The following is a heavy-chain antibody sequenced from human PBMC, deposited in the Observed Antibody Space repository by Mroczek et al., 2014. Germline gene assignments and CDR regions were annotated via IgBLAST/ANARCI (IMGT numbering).Heavy chain of an antibody. D-gene: IGHD3-22*01. CDR3: ARDPFHIVVVFAALDY. Sequence: ESGGGVVQPGRSLRLSCAASGFTFSSYAMHWVRQAPGKGLEWVAVISYDGSNKYYADSVKGRFTISRDNSKNTLYLQMNSLRAEDTAVYYCARDPFHIVVVFAALDYWGQGTLVTVSS. CDR2: ISYDGSNK. V-gene: IGHV3-30-3*01. CDR1: GFTFSSYA. J-gene: IGHJ4*02.